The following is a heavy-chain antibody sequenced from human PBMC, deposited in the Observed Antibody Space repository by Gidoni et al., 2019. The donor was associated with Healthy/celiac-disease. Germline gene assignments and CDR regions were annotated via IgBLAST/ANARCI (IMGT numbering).Heavy chain of an antibody. CDR2: ISWDGCST. CDR3: AKDVMGGLDY. V-gene: IGHV3-43*01. CDR1: GFTFDDYN. D-gene: IGHD3-16*01. J-gene: IGHJ4*02. Sequence: EVQLVESGGVVVQPGGSLRLSCPASGFTFDDYNMHWVRQAPGKGLEWVSLISWDGCSTYYADSVKGRVTISRDNSKNSLYLQMISLRTEDTALYYCAKDVMGGLDYWGQGTLVTVSS.